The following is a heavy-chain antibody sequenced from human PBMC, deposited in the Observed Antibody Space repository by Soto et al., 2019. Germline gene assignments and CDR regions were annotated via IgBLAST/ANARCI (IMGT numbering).Heavy chain of an antibody. CDR3: ANSARHYYDSGGYANYFDY. J-gene: IGHJ4*02. D-gene: IGHD3-22*01. Sequence: GVLRLSCAASGFTFSSYAMSWVRQAPGKGLEWVSAISGSGGSTYYADSVKGRFTISRDNSKNTVYLQMNTLRAEDTAVYYCANSARHYYDSGGYANYFDYWGQGTLVTVSS. V-gene: IGHV3-23*01. CDR2: ISGSGGST. CDR1: GFTFSSYA.